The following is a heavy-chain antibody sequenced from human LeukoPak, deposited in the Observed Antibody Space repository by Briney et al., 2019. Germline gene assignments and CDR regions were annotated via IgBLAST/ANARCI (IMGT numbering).Heavy chain of an antibody. CDR1: GFTFSSYG. V-gene: IGHV3-30*02. J-gene: IGHJ4*02. Sequence: PGGSLRLSCAASGFTFSSYGMHWVRQAPGKGLEWVAFIRYDGSNKYYADSVKGRFTISRDNSKNTLYLQMNSLRAEDTAVYYCAKDRVVVAATPGYFDYWGRGTLVTVSS. D-gene: IGHD2-15*01. CDR2: IRYDGSNK. CDR3: AKDRVVVAATPGYFDY.